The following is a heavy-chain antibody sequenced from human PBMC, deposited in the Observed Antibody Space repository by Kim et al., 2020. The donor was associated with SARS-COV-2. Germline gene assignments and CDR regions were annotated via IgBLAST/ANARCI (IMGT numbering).Heavy chain of an antibody. V-gene: IGHV1-2*02. D-gene: IGHD7-27*01. Sequence: ASVKVSCKASGYTFSKHYIHWVRQAPGQGLEWMGWINPNSSATDFAQKFQGRVTMTRDTSISIFYMEVHSLRSDDTAVYYCARDAGEFDYWGQGTLVTVSS. CDR1: GYTFSKHY. CDR3: ARDAGEFDY. CDR2: INPNSSAT. J-gene: IGHJ4*02.